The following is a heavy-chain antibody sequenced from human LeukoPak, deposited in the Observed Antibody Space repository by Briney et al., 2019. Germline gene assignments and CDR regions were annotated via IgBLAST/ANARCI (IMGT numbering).Heavy chain of an antibody. CDR2: IYYSGST. J-gene: IGHJ6*02. Sequence: PSETLSLACTVSGGSISSYYWSWIRQPPGKGLEWIGYIYYSGSTNYNPSLKSRVTISVDTSKNQFSLKLSSVTAADTAVYYCARLRTYYDILTGYYPSPDGMDVWGQGTTVTVSS. CDR1: GGSISSYY. V-gene: IGHV4-59*08. CDR3: ARLRTYYDILTGYYPSPDGMDV. D-gene: IGHD3-9*01.